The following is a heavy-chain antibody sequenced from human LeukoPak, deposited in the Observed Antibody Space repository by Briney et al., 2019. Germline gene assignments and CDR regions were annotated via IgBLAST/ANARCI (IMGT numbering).Heavy chain of an antibody. CDR2: ISYSGST. CDR3: ARTDYVSPLYY. J-gene: IGHJ4*02. D-gene: IGHD3-10*02. Sequence: PSETLSLTCTVSGGSVSSGGYYWIWIRQPPGKGLEYIGYISYSGSTKYNPSLKSRATISVDTSKNQFSLKLRSVTAAHTAVYYCARTDYVSPLYYWGQGTLVTVSS. CDR1: GGSVSSGGYY. V-gene: IGHV4-61*08.